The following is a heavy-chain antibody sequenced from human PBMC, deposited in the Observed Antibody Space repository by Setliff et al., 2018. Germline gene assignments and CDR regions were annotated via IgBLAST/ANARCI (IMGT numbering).Heavy chain of an antibody. Sequence: GGSLRLSCAASGFIFSNYAMSWVRQAPGKGLEWVCGMSGSGRYTHHADSVKGRFTISRDNSKNTLFLQMNSLIFDDTAVYYCSKHPTALTTAGGDYWGQGTLVTVLL. CDR1: GFIFSNYA. CDR2: MSGSGRYT. V-gene: IGHV3-23*01. D-gene: IGHD4-17*01. J-gene: IGHJ4*02. CDR3: SKHPTALTTAGGDY.